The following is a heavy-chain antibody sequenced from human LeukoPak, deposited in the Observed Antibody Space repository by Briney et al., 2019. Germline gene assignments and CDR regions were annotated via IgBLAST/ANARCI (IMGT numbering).Heavy chain of an antibody. V-gene: IGHV3-23*01. D-gene: IGHD3-3*01. CDR3: AKQTIFGVVSHFGY. Sequence: GGSLRLSCAASGFTFSSYAMSWVRQAPGKGLEWVSAISGSGGSTYYADSVKGRFAISRDNSKNTLYLQMNSLRAEDTAVYYCAKQTIFGVVSHFGYWGQGTLVTVSS. J-gene: IGHJ4*02. CDR2: ISGSGGST. CDR1: GFTFSSYA.